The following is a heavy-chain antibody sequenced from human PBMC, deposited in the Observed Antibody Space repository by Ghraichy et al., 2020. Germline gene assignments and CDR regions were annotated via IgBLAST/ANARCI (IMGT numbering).Heavy chain of an antibody. J-gene: IGHJ3*02. V-gene: IGHV1-69*02. CDR1: GGTFSSYT. CDR3: ARAFHYCSGGSSEPCDAFDI. Sequence: SVKVSCKASGGTFSSYTISWVRQAPGQGLEWMGRIIPILGIANYAQKFQGRVTITADKSTSTAYMELSSLRSEDTAVYYCARAFHYCSGGSSEPCDAFDIWGQGTMVTVSS. CDR2: IIPILGIA. D-gene: IGHD2-15*01.